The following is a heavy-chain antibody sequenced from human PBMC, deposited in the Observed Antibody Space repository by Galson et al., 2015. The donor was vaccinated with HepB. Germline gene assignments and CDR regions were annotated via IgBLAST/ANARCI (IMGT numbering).Heavy chain of an antibody. CDR2: INWRGNAL. D-gene: IGHD2-2*01. J-gene: IGHJ6*02. V-gene: IGHV3-9*01. CDR1: GFTFDDYS. Sequence: SLRLSCAASGFTFDDYSMHWVRQAPGKGLEWVSSINWRGNALDYADSVKGRFTISRDNAKNSLYLQMNSLRVGDTALYYCAKDRVPSTSMDYYYSYAMDVWGQGTTVTVSS. CDR3: AKDRVPSTSMDYYYSYAMDV.